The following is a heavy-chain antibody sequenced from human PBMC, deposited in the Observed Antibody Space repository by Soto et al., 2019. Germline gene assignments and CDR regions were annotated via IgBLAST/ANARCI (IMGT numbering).Heavy chain of an antibody. D-gene: IGHD2-15*01. CDR1: GGTFSSYA. CDR3: ARDTHQRPEYCSGGSCYPDDTYYYYYGMDV. V-gene: IGHV1-46*01. CDR2: INPSGGST. J-gene: IGHJ6*02. Sequence: ASVKVSCKASGGTFSSYAISWVRQAPGQGLEWMGIINPSGGSTSYAQKFQGRVTMTRDTSTSTVYMELSSLRSEDTAVYYCARDTHQRPEYCSGGSCYPDDTYYYYYGMDVWGQGTTVTVSS.